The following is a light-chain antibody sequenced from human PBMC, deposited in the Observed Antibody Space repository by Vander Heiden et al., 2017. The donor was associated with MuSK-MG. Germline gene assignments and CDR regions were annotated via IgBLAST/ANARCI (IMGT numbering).Light chain of an antibody. J-gene: IGKJ1*01. CDR1: QNINNY. Sequence: EIVLTQSPVTLSLSPGERATLSCRASQNINNYLAWYQQKPGQAPRLLIFDASNRATGIKARFSGSGAGTDFILTISSLEPEDFAVYFCQQRTRCPPAETFGQGTKVEIK. CDR3: QQRTRCPPAET. V-gene: IGKV3-11*01. CDR2: DAS.